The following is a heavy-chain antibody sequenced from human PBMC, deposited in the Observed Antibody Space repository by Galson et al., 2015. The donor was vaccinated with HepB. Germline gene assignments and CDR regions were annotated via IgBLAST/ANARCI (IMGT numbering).Heavy chain of an antibody. CDR2: IYHDGST. V-gene: IGHV4-38-2*02. J-gene: IGHJ4*02. Sequence: ETLSLTCTVSAYFINSGYYWGWIRQPQGKELEWIGSIYHDGSTRYNPSLKSRVTISVDTSKNQFSLRLRSVTAADTAVYYCARDNRGYTSSSQLDYWGQGTLVTVSS. D-gene: IGHD6-6*01. CDR3: ARDNRGYTSSSQLDY. CDR1: AYFINSGYY.